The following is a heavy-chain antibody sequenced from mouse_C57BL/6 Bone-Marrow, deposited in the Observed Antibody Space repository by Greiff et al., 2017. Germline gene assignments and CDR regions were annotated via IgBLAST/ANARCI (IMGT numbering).Heavy chain of an antibody. J-gene: IGHJ2*01. D-gene: IGHD1-1*01. CDR1: GFSLSTSGMG. V-gene: IGHV8-12*01. CDR2: IYWDDDK. CDR3: ARSHYYGSSPLCDY. Sequence: QVTLKESGPGILQSSQTLSLTCSFSGFSLSTSGMGVSWIRQPSGKGLEWLAHIYWDDDKRYNPSLKSRLTISKDTSRNQVFLKSTSVDTADTATYYCARSHYYGSSPLCDYWGQGTTLTVSS.